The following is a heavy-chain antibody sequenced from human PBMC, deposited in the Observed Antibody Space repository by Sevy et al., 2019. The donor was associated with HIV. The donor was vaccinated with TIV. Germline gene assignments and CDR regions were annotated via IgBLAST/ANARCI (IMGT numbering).Heavy chain of an antibody. CDR2: VYYTGKT. J-gene: IGHJ6*03. Sequence: SVTLSLTCNVSGVSITRSYWNWIRQTPGKGLEWIAFVYYTGKTNYNPSLKSRVTVSLDTSKSQFSLKLSSVTAADTAVYYCARGGPGRQLDNYYYMDVWGNGTTVTVSS. CDR1: GVSITRSY. D-gene: IGHD2-15*01. CDR3: ARGGPGRQLDNYYYMDV. V-gene: IGHV4-59*01.